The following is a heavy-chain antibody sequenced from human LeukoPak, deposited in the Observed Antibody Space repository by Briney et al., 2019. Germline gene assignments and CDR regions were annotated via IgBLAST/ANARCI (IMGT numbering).Heavy chain of an antibody. CDR1: GFTFSSYS. D-gene: IGHD3-10*01. V-gene: IGHV3-30*02. J-gene: IGHJ5*02. Sequence: GGSLRLSCAASGFTFSSYSMNWVRQAPGKGLEWVAFIRYDGNDKYYADSVKGRFTISRDNSKNTLYLEMNSLRAEDTAVYYCAKDLMRDRWFGESWGQGTLVTVSS. CDR2: IRYDGNDK. CDR3: AKDLMRDRWFGES.